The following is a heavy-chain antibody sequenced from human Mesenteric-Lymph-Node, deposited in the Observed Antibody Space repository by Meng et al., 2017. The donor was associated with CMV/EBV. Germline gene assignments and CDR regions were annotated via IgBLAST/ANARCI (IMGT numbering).Heavy chain of an antibody. D-gene: IGHD2-2*02. CDR1: GFTFSSYW. CDR2: IKQDGSEK. J-gene: IGHJ4*02. CDR3: ARVGVYCSSTSCYRGALDY. Sequence: GGSLRLSCAASGFTFSSYWMTWVRQAPGKGLEWVANIKQDGSEKYYVDSVKDRFTISRDNAKNSLYLQMNSLRAEDTAVYYCARVGVYCSSTSCYRGALDYWGQGTLVTVSS. V-gene: IGHV3-7*01.